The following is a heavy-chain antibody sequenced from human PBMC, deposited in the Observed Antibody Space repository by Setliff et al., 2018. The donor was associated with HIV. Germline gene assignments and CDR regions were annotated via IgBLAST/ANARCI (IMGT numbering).Heavy chain of an antibody. J-gene: IGHJ4*02. V-gene: IGHV4-34*01. CDR2: ITHSGST. Sequence: KPSETLSLTCAVYGGSFSGYYWTWIRQPPGKGLEWIGEITHSGSTNYNPSLETRVTISVDTSKNQFSLKLSSVTAADTAVYYCARLLPEQLVGVVSDYWGQGTLVTVSS. CDR3: ARLLPEQLVGVVSDY. D-gene: IGHD6-6*01. CDR1: GGSFSGYY.